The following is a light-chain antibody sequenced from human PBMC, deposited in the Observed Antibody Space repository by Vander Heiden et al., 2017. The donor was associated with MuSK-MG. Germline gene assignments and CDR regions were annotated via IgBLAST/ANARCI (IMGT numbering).Light chain of an antibody. CDR3: AAWDDSLNGWV. Sequence: QSVLPQPPSASGTPGQRVTISSSGSSSNIGSNTVNWYQQLPGTAPKLLIYSNNQRPSGVPDRFSGSKSGTSASLAISGLQSEDEADYYCAAWDDSLNGWVFGGGTKLTVL. CDR1: SSNIGSNT. J-gene: IGLJ3*02. V-gene: IGLV1-44*01. CDR2: SNN.